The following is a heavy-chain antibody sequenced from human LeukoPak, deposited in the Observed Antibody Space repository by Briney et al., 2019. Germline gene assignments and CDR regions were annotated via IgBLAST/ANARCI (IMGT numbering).Heavy chain of an antibody. CDR3: AREWQGGIAAAGTRIEGDY. CDR1: GFSVSGYW. D-gene: IGHD6-13*01. Sequence: GGSLRLSCAVSGFSVSGYWMTWVRQAPGKGLEWVANIKQDGSEKNYVDSVKGPFTISRDNAENSLFLQMNSLKVEDTAVYYCAREWQGGIAAAGTRIEGDYWGQGTLVAVSS. CDR2: IKQDGSEK. V-gene: IGHV3-7*01. J-gene: IGHJ4*02.